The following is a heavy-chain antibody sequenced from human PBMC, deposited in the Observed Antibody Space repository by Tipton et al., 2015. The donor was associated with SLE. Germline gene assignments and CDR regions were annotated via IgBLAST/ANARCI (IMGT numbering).Heavy chain of an antibody. V-gene: IGHV4-34*10. CDR1: GGSFNTYY. CDR2: INDGGIT. Sequence: LRLSCAVEGGSFNTYYWTWIRQPPGGGLEWIGEINDGGITNYNSSLSSRITIALDMSKNQFSLRLTSVTAADTAVYYCTIVPDYWGQGTLVTVSS. D-gene: IGHD6-6*01. CDR3: TIVPDY. J-gene: IGHJ4*02.